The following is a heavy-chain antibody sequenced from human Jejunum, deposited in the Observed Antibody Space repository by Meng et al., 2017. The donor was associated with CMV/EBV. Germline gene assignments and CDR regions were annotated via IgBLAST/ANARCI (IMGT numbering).Heavy chain of an antibody. CDR1: GGSISSYY. D-gene: IGHD1-7*01. V-gene: IGHV4-59*01. CDR2: ILYSRST. CDR3: AGSYNWNYVSFDY. J-gene: IGHJ4*02. Sequence: SGGSISSYYWSWIRQPPGKGLEWIGYILYSRSTNYNPSLKSRVTISVDTSKNQFSLNLRSVTAADTAVYYCAGSYNWNYVSFDYWGLGTLVTVSS.